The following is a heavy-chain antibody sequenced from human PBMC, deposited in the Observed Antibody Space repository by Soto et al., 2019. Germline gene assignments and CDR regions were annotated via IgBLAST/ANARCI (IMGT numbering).Heavy chain of an antibody. V-gene: IGHV3-23*01. CDR3: ARPYGGKIGDAPDL. J-gene: IGHJ3*01. D-gene: IGHD4-17*01. Sequence: GGSLRLACAAYGYTFGTYAMRWGRQVPGKGLEWVSTISDAAGSAYYVDSVKGRFTISRDNSKKTLYLQMNSLRAEGSAVYYGARPYGGKIGDAPDLWGQGTMVTVSS. CDR1: GYTFGTYA. CDR2: ISDAAGSA.